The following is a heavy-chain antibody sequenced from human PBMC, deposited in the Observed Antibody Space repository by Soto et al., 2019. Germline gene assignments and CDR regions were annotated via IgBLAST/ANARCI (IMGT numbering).Heavy chain of an antibody. Sequence: SETLSLTCTVSGDAIDSGAYYWSWIRQHPGEGLEWIGYIFSSGSTFYNPSLKSRVTISMNTSGKSFSLNLRSVTAADTAMYYCARNRPAASSEVVCDSWGQGNLVTVSS. V-gene: IGHV4-31*03. J-gene: IGHJ4*02. CDR2: IFSSGST. D-gene: IGHD6-25*01. CDR1: GDAIDSGAYY. CDR3: ARNRPAASSEVVCDS.